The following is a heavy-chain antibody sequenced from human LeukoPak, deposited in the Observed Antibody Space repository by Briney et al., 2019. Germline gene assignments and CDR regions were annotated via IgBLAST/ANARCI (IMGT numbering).Heavy chain of an antibody. J-gene: IGHJ4*02. Sequence: PGGSLRLSCAAAGFTFSDYYMSWIRQAPGKGLEWVSYISSSGSTIYYADSVKGRFTISRDNAKNSLYLQMNSLRAEDTAVYYCAKQIFGVVIMTYFDYWGQGTLVTVSS. D-gene: IGHD3-3*01. V-gene: IGHV3-11*04. CDR3: AKQIFGVVIMTYFDY. CDR1: GFTFSDYY. CDR2: ISSSGSTI.